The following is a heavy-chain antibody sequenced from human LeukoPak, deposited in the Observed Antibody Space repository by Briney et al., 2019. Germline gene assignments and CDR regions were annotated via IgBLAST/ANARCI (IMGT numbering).Heavy chain of an antibody. V-gene: IGHV1-8*01. Sequence: ASVKVSCKASGYTFTSYDINWVRQATGQGLEWMGWMNPNSGNTGYAQKFQGRVTMTRNTSISTAYMELSSLRSEDTAVYYCARGDAYYDFWSGYYGNYYYYGMDVWAKGPRSPSP. CDR2: MNPNSGNT. D-gene: IGHD3-3*01. CDR1: GYTFTSYD. J-gene: IGHJ6*02. CDR3: ARGDAYYDFWSGYYGNYYYYGMDV.